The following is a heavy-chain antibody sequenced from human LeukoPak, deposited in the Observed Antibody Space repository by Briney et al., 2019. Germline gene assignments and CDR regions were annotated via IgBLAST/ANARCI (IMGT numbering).Heavy chain of an antibody. CDR1: GFTFSSYS. CDR3: ARYGGDDVNDY. Sequence: GGSLRLSCAASGFTFSSYSMNWVRQAPGEGLEWVSSISSSSSYIYYADSVKGRFTISRDNAKNSLYLQMNSLRAEDTAVYYCARYGGDDVNDYWGQGTLVTVSS. D-gene: IGHD1-1*01. J-gene: IGHJ4*02. CDR2: ISSSSSYI. V-gene: IGHV3-21*01.